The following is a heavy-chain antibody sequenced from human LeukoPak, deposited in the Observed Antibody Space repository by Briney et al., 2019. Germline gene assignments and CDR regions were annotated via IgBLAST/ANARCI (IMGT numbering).Heavy chain of an antibody. Sequence: PGRSLRLSCAASGFTSSDHYIDWARQAPGKGLERVGRIRNKVNSYTTEYAASVKDRFTISRDDSKNSVWLQMNSLKTEDSAVYYCATSNSNGLSLFDYWGQGTLVTVSS. J-gene: IGHJ4*02. CDR3: ATSNSNGLSLFDY. V-gene: IGHV3-72*01. CDR2: IRNKVNSYTT. CDR1: GFTSSDHY. D-gene: IGHD6-25*01.